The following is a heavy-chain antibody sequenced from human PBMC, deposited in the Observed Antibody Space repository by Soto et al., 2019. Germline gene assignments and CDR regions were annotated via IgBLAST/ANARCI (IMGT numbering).Heavy chain of an antibody. J-gene: IGHJ4*01. V-gene: IGHV3-23*01. CDR1: GFTFSSYA. Sequence: PGGSLRLSCAASGFTFSSYAMSWVRQAPGKGLEWVSAISGSGGSTYYVDSVKGRLTISRDNSKNTLYLQMNILRAEDTAVYYCAKRVLYSSGWYIDYWGHGTLVTVSS. CDR2: ISGSGGST. D-gene: IGHD6-19*01. CDR3: AKRVLYSSGWYIDY.